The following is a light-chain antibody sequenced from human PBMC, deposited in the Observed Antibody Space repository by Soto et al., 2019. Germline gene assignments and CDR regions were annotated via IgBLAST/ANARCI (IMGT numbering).Light chain of an antibody. Sequence: EIVMPQSPATLSVSPGERASLSCRASHRVSSYLAWYQQRPGQAPRLLIYGAATRATGIPARFSGSASGTEVTLTISSLQSEDFAIYYCQQYNNWPLTFGGGTKVDI. CDR3: QQYNNWPLT. J-gene: IGKJ4*01. CDR1: HRVSSY. V-gene: IGKV3-15*01. CDR2: GAA.